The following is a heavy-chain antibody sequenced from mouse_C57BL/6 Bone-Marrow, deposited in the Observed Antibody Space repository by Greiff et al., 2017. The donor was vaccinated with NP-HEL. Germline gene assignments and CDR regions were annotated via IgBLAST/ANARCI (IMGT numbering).Heavy chain of an antibody. V-gene: IGHV2-2*01. Sequence: VQLQQSGPGLVQPSQSLSITCTVSGFSLTSYGVHWVRQSPGKGLEWLGVLWSGGRTDYNAAFISRLSISKDNSKSQVFFKMNSLQADDTAIYYCARNGITTVVAWYFDVWGTGTTVTVSS. CDR1: GFSLTSYG. CDR3: ARNGITTVVAWYFDV. D-gene: IGHD1-1*01. J-gene: IGHJ1*03. CDR2: LWSGGRT.